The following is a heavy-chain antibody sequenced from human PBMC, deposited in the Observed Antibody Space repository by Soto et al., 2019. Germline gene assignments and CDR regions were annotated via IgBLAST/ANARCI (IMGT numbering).Heavy chain of an antibody. V-gene: IGHV3-15*01. Sequence: EVQLVESGGGLVKPGGSLRLSCVVSGLTFSKVWMSWVRQAPGKGLEWLGRITSQTDGKTTDYTAPVKGRFTISRDDSRSALYLQMTSLRTEDTGVYYCTTDGRNDFWGQGTLVTVSS. J-gene: IGHJ4*02. CDR2: ITSQTDGKTT. CDR1: GLTFSKVW. CDR3: TTDGRNDF.